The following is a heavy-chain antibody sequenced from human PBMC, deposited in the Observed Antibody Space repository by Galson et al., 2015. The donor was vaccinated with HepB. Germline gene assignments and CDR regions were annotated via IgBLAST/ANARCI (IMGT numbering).Heavy chain of an antibody. CDR2: IIPILGMA. CDR1: GGTFSSYA. CDR3: ARINFDDSSGYYSSTGYFDY. D-gene: IGHD3-22*01. Sequence: SVKVSCKASGGTFSSYAISWVRQAPGQGLEWMGRIIPILGMANYAQKFQGRVTITADKSTSTAYMELSSLRSEDTAVYYCARINFDDSSGYYSSTGYFDYWGQGTLVTVSS. J-gene: IGHJ4*02. V-gene: IGHV1-69*04.